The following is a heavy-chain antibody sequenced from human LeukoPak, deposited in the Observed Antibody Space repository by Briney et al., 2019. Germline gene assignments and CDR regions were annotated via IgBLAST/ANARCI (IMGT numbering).Heavy chain of an antibody. CDR2: ISAYNGNT. V-gene: IGHV1-18*01. CDR3: ARDLGYSYVSDAFDI. D-gene: IGHD5-18*01. CDR1: GYTLTSYV. J-gene: IGHJ3*02. Sequence: ASVKDSCKASGYTLTSYVISGVRQAPGQGLEWMGWISAYNGNTNYAQKLQGRVTMTTDTCTSTAYMELRSLRSDDTAVYYCARDLGYSYVSDAFDIWGQGTMVTVSS.